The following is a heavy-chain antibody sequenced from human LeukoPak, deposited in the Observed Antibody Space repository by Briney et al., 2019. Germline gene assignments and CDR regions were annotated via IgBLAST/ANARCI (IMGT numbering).Heavy chain of an antibody. D-gene: IGHD6-19*01. CDR2: ISAYNDNT. V-gene: IGHV1-18*01. CDR1: GYTFTNYG. CDR3: AREPYSSDWFPFDC. J-gene: IGHJ4*02. Sequence: ASVKVSCKASGYTFTNYGISWVRQAPGQGLEWMGWISAYNDNTNYAQKLQGRVTMTTDTSTSTAYMELRSLGSDDTAVYYCAREPYSSDWFPFDCWGQGTPVTVSS.